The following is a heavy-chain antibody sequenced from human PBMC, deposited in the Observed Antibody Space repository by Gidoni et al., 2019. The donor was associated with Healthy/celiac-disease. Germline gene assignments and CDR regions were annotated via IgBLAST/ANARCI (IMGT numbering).Heavy chain of an antibody. Sequence: QVQLVESGGGVVQPGRSLRLSCAASGFTFSSYAMHWVRQAPGKGLEWVAVISYDGSNKYYADSVKGRFTISRDNSKNTLYLQMNSLRAEDTAVYYCARDKAPGDAFDIWGQGTMVTVSS. CDR2: ISYDGSNK. CDR1: GFTFSSYA. V-gene: IGHV3-30*04. J-gene: IGHJ3*02. CDR3: ARDKAPGDAFDI.